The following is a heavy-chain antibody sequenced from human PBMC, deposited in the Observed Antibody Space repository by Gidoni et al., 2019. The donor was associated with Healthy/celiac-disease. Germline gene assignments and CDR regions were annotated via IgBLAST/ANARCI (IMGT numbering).Heavy chain of an antibody. V-gene: IGHV6-1*01. CDR2: TDCRSNWYI. CDR3: ARTGYSLTGGGMDV. Sequence: QVQLQQSGPGLVKPSQTLSLTCAITGDSVSTNSAAWTWIRQSPSRCLEWLGRTDCRSNWYIDYARSVKSRLTIYPDPSKNQFPLQLNSVTPEDTAVYYCARTGYSLTGGGMDVWGQGTTVTVSS. J-gene: IGHJ6*02. D-gene: IGHD6-13*01. CDR1: GDSVSTNSAA.